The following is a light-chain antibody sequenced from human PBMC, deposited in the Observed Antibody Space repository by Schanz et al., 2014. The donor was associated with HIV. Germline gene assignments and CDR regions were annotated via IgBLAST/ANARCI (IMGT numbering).Light chain of an antibody. CDR1: SSNIGAHYD. V-gene: IGLV1-40*01. CDR2: DNY. J-gene: IGLJ2*01. CDR3: QSYDRTLGAVV. Sequence: QSVLTQPPSASGTPGQRVTISCTGSSSNIGAHYDVHWYQQLPGTAPKLLIYDNYKRPSGIPDRFSGSKSGTSASLAISGLQAEDEADYYCQSYDRTLGAVVFGGGTKLTVL.